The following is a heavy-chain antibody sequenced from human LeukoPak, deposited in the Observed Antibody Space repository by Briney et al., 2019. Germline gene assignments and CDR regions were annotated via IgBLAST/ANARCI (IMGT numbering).Heavy chain of an antibody. V-gene: IGHV1-2*02. CDR2: INPNSGGT. Sequence: GASVKVSCKASGYTFTGYSMHWVRQAPGQGLEWMGWINPNSGGTNYAQKFQGRVTMTRDTSISTAYMELSRLRSDDTAVYYCARDRSLRYQFDDSSGCFDYWGQGTLATVSS. CDR1: GYTFTGYS. D-gene: IGHD3-22*01. CDR3: ARDRSLRYQFDDSSGCFDY. J-gene: IGHJ4*02.